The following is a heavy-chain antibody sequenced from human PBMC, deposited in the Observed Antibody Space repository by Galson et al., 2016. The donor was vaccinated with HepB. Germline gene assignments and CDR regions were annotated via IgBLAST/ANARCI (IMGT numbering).Heavy chain of an antibody. CDR2: IKSKGDGETT. V-gene: IGHV3-15*07. Sequence: SLRLSCAGSGFTFSHAWLNWVRQAPGKGLEWVGRIKSKGDGETTDYAAPVKGIFTVSRDDSKSTLYLQMNSLKTEDTAVYHCTTSVGANEFDYWGRGTLVTVSS. CDR3: TTSVGANEFDY. J-gene: IGHJ4*02. CDR1: GFTFSHAW. D-gene: IGHD1-26*01.